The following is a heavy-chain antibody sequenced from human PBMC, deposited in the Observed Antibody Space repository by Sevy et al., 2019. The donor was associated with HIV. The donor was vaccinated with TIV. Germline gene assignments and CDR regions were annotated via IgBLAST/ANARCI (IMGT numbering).Heavy chain of an antibody. D-gene: IGHD2-21*01. V-gene: IGHV3-74*01. CDR2: ASGDGTVT. CDR1: GFTFSNYW. CDR3: VSDLRAYDY. J-gene: IGHJ4*02. Sequence: GGSLRLSCAASGFTFSNYWIHWVRQAPGKGLGWQSRASGDGTVTNYEHSVKGRFAISRDKAKKTLYLQRHSLSAEDTVVYYCVSDLRAYDYWGQGTLVTVSS.